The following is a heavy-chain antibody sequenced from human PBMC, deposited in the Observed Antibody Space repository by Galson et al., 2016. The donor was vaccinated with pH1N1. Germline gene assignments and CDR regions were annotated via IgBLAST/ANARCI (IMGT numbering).Heavy chain of an antibody. CDR3: AHNIEWELGAYFDY. V-gene: IGHV2-5*02. CDR2: IYWDDDK. D-gene: IGHD1-26*01. J-gene: IGHJ4*02. Sequence: PALVKPTQTLTPTCTFSGFSLSTSGVGVGWIRQPPGKALEWLALIYWDDDKRYSPSLKSRLTITKDTSKNQVVLTMTNMDPVDTATYYCAHNIEWELGAYFDYWGQGTLVTVSS. CDR1: GFSLSTSGVG.